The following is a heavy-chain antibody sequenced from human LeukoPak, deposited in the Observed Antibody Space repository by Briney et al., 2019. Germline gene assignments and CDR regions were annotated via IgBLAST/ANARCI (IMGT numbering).Heavy chain of an antibody. CDR3: ARGFGAATFEAFDM. V-gene: IGHV4-4*07. D-gene: IGHD6-25*01. CDR1: SASVTNYF. J-gene: IGHJ3*02. Sequence: SETLSLTCSVPSASVTNYFWSWVRQPAGKGLEWVGRVYSSGSTDYNPSLKSRVTMSVDTSKSQFSLRLTSLTAADTAVYYCARGFGAATFEAFDMWGQGTMVDVSS. CDR2: VYSSGST.